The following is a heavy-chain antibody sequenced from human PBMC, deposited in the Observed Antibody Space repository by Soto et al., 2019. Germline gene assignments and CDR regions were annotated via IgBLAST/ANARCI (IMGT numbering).Heavy chain of an antibody. Sequence: SETLSLTCTVSGGSNIRDCYYWSWILHHPGKGLEWIAYISYSGSSHSNPSLKSRVTISADTSKNQFSLRLTSVTAADTAVDFCARATPAGSAEFWGQGTMVTVSS. J-gene: IGHJ4*02. V-gene: IGHV4-31*03. CDR3: ARATPAGSAEF. D-gene: IGHD2-2*01. CDR2: ISYSGSS. CDR1: GGSNIRDCYY.